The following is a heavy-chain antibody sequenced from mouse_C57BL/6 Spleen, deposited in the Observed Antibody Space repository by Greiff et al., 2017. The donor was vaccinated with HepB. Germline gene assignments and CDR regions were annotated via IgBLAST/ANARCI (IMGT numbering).Heavy chain of an antibody. J-gene: IGHJ3*01. CDR2: IDPEDGDT. D-gene: IGHD2-2*01. CDR3: TMVSAWCAY. Sequence: EVQLQQSGAELVRPGASVKLSCTASGFNIKDYYMHWVKQRPEQGLEWIGRIDPEDGDTEYAPKFQGKATMTADTSSNTAYLQLRSLTSEDTAVYYCTMVSAWCAYWGQGTLVTVSA. V-gene: IGHV14-1*01. CDR1: GFNIKDYY.